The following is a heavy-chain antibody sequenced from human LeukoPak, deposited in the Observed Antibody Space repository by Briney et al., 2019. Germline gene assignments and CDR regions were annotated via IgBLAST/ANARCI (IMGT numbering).Heavy chain of an antibody. Sequence: GGSLRLSCAASGFTFSSYSMNWVRQAPGKGLEWVSSISSSSSYIYYADSVKGRFTISRDNSKNTLYLQMNSLRTEDTAVYYCAKCPYAVNWNLFDYWGQGTLVTVSS. CDR1: GFTFSSYS. V-gene: IGHV3-21*04. J-gene: IGHJ4*02. D-gene: IGHD1-20*01. CDR3: AKCPYAVNWNLFDY. CDR2: ISSSSSYI.